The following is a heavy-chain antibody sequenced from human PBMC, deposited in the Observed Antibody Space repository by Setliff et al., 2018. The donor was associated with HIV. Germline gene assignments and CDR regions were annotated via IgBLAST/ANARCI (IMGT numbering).Heavy chain of an antibody. Sequence: ASVKVSCKASGYIFTVYHIHWVRQAPGQGLEWMGWINPNNGDTKYAHKFQGRVTVTRDTSITTAYMDLDRLSYDDTAVYYCARVRLGYNDLTPPCHTHALGYWGQGAVVTVSS. CDR3: ARVRLGYNDLTPPCHTHALGY. J-gene: IGHJ4*02. D-gene: IGHD6-25*01. CDR2: INPNNGDT. V-gene: IGHV1-2*02. CDR1: GYIFTVYH.